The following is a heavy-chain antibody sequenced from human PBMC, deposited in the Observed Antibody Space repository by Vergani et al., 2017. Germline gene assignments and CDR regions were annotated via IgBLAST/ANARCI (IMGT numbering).Heavy chain of an antibody. D-gene: IGHD5-18*01. V-gene: IGHV3-NL1*01. CDR1: GFTFSSYG. CDR3: AKWQLWSPLDY. CDR2: IYSGGST. Sequence: QVQLVESGGGVVQPGRSLRLSCAASGFTFSSYGMHWVRQAPGKGLEWVSVIYSGGSTYYADSVKGRFTISRDNSKNTLYLQMNSLRAEDTAVYYCAKWQLWSPLDYWGQGTLVTVSS. J-gene: IGHJ4*02.